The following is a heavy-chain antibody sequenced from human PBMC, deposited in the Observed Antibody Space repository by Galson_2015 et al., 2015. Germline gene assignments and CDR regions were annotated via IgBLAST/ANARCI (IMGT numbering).Heavy chain of an antibody. J-gene: IGHJ6*03. CDR2: KSYDGRNK. D-gene: IGHD4-17*01. V-gene: IGHV3-30*18. CDR1: GFTFSSYG. CDR3: AKEVMTTGRYDYLDV. Sequence: SLRLSCAASGFTFSSYGMHWVRQAPGKGLEWVAGKSYDGRNKHYADSVKGRFTISRDISKSTMYLEMSSLRAEDTAVYYCAKEVMTTGRYDYLDVWGKGTTVTVSS.